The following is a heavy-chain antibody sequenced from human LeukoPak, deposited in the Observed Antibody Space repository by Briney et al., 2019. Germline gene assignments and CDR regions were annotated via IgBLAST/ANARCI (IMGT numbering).Heavy chain of an antibody. CDR2: ISAYSGGT. J-gene: IGHJ3*02. CDR1: GYTFTSYG. CDR3: ARDPHRAFDI. Sequence: ASVKVSCKASGYTFTSYGISWVRQAPGQGLEWMGWISAYSGGTNYAQKFQGRVTMTRDTSISTAYMELSRLRSDDTAVYYCARDPHRAFDIWGQGTMVTVSS. V-gene: IGHV1-2*02.